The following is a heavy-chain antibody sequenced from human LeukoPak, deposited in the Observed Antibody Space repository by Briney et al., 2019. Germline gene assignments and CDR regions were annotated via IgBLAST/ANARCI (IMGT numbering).Heavy chain of an antibody. CDR2: IRGGGSNT. V-gene: IGHV3-23*01. CDR3: ARERTYRNWFDP. Sequence: GGSLRLSCAASGFTFSSYAMNWVRQAPGKGLEWVSAIRGGGSNTYYADSVKGRFTISRDNSKNTLYLQMNSLRAEDTAVYYCARERTYRNWFDPWGEGTLVTVSS. CDR1: GFTFSSYA. D-gene: IGHD3-16*01. J-gene: IGHJ5*02.